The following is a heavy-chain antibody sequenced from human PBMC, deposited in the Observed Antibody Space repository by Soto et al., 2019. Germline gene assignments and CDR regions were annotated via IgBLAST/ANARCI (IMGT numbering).Heavy chain of an antibody. Sequence: EVQLVESGGGLVQPGGPLRLSCAASGFTFSSYDMHWVRQAPGKGLEYISAISSNGGITYYANSVKDRFTTSRDNSKNMMYLQMGSLRAEDRAVYYCVRDTSFDYWGQGTLVAVSS. D-gene: IGHD3-16*01. CDR1: GFTFSSYD. J-gene: IGHJ4*02. CDR3: VRDTSFDY. V-gene: IGHV3-64*01. CDR2: ISSNGGIT.